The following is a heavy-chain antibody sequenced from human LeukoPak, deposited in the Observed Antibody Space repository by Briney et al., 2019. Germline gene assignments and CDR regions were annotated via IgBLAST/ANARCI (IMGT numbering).Heavy chain of an antibody. V-gene: IGHV1-69*04. D-gene: IGHD3-10*01. Sequence: GASVKVSCKASGGTFSSYAINWVRQAPGQGLEWMGRIIPILDIANYAQKFQGRVTITADKSTSTAYMELSSLRSEDTAVYYCARYYYGSGSPYYYGMDVWGQGTTVTVSS. CDR2: IIPILDIA. J-gene: IGHJ6*02. CDR3: ARYYYGSGSPYYYGMDV. CDR1: GGTFSSYA.